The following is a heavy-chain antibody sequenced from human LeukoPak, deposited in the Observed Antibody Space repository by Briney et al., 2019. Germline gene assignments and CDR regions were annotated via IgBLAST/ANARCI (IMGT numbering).Heavy chain of an antibody. J-gene: IGHJ4*02. CDR3: ARESRRAYTGDEYYFDY. CDR2: IYYSGST. V-gene: IGHV4-39*07. Sequence: PSETLSLTCTVSGGFISSSSYYWGWIRQPPGKGLEWIGSIYYSGSTYYNPSLKSRVTISVDTSKNQFSLKLSSVTAADTAVYYCARESRRAYTGDEYYFDYWGQGTLVTVSS. CDR1: GGFISSSSYY. D-gene: IGHD2-2*02.